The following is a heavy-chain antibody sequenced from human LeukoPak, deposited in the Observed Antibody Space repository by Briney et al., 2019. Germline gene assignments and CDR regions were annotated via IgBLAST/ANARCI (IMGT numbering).Heavy chain of an antibody. Sequence: ASVKVSCKASGYTFTGYYMHWVRQAPGQGLEWMGWIDPDSGGTHYARKFQGRVTMTRDTSISTAYMELSRLRSDDTAVFYCARAGDGYTYWGQGTLVTVSS. CDR3: ARAGDGYTY. V-gene: IGHV1-2*02. CDR2: IDPDSGGT. D-gene: IGHD5-24*01. CDR1: GYTFTGYY. J-gene: IGHJ4*02.